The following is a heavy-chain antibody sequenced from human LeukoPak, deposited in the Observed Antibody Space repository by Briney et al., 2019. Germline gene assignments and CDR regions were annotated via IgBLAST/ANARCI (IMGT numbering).Heavy chain of an antibody. Sequence: PGGSLRLSCAASGFTFSRYWMYWVRQAPGKGLEWVANIIQDGSQKYYVDSVKGRFTISRDNAKNSLSLQMSSLRAEDTAVYYRAIKGGYGLDVWGQGTTVTVSS. CDR1: GFTFSRYW. D-gene: IGHD1-26*01. J-gene: IGHJ6*02. CDR3: AIKGGYGLDV. CDR2: IIQDGSQK. V-gene: IGHV3-7*01.